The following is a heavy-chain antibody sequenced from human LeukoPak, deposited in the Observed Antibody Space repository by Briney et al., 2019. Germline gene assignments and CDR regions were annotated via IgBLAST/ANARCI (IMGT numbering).Heavy chain of an antibody. J-gene: IGHJ1*01. D-gene: IGHD2-21*01. Sequence: SETLSLTCAVYGGSFSGYSWSWIRQPPGKGLEWIGEINHSGSTNYNPSLKSRVTISVDTSKNQFSLKLSSVTAADTAVYYCARGAIPGQFQHWGQGTLVTVSS. CDR2: INHSGST. CDR1: GGSFSGYS. CDR3: ARGAIPGQFQH. V-gene: IGHV4-34*01.